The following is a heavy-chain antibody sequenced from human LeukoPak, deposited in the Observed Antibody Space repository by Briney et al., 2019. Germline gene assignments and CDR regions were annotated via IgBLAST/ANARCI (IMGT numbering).Heavy chain of an antibody. Sequence: GGSLRLSCAASGFILNRYWMSWVRQAPGKGLEWVANINEDGGERHYVDSVKGRFTISRDNAKNSLYLQMNSLRAEDTAVYYCARGGNLENWGGGTLVTVSS. CDR1: GFILNRYW. CDR2: INEDGGER. CDR3: ARGGNLEN. D-gene: IGHD1-14*01. J-gene: IGHJ4*02. V-gene: IGHV3-7*01.